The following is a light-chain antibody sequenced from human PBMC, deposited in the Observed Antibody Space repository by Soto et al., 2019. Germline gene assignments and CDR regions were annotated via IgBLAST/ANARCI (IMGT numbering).Light chain of an antibody. CDR1: SGHSNYA. V-gene: IGLV4-69*01. J-gene: IGLJ3*02. CDR2: LNSDGSH. CDR3: QTWGTGIRV. Sequence: QAVVTQSPSASASLGASVRLTCTLSSGHSNYAIAWHQQQPEKGPRYLMKLNSDGSHSKGDGIPDRFSGSSSGAERYLTISGLQSEDEADYYCQTWGTGIRVFGGGTKVTVL.